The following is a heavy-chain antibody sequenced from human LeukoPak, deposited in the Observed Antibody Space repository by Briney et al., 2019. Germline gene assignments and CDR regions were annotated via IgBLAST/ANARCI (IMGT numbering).Heavy chain of an antibody. V-gene: IGHV4-59*01. CDR1: GGSISSYY. CDR2: IYYSGST. Sequence: PSETLSLTCTVSGGSISSYYWSWIRQPPGKGLEWIGYIYYSGSTNYNPSLKSRVTIPVDTSKNQFSLKLSSVTAADTAVYYCARNHMVREPRAGFDPWGQGTLVTVSS. CDR3: ARNHMVREPRAGFDP. J-gene: IGHJ5*02. D-gene: IGHD3-10*01.